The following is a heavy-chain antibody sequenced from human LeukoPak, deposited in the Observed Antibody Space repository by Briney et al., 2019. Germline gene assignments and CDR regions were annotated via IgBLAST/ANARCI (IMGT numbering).Heavy chain of an antibody. Sequence: RGSLRLSCTGYGFRFSTYWVSWVRQAPGRGLEWVASINQDGSQKEYVESVKGRFTISRDNAKNSPFLQMNSLRAEDTAVYYCARLRDNTTNYVYWGQGTLVTVSS. J-gene: IGHJ4*02. CDR2: INQDGSQK. CDR1: GFRFSTYW. D-gene: IGHD2/OR15-2a*01. V-gene: IGHV3-7*01. CDR3: ARLRDNTTNYVY.